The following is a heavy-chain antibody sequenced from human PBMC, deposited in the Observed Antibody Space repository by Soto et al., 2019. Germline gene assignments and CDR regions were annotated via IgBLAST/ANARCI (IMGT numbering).Heavy chain of an antibody. CDR2: ISAYNGNT. V-gene: IGHV1-18*01. CDR1: GYTFTSYG. Sequence: QVQLVQSGAEVKKPGASVKVSCKASGYTFTSYGISWVRQAPGQGLEWMGWISAYNGNTNYAQKLQGRVTMTTDTSTSTAYMELRSLRSDDTAVYYCARESGSGSYYYYYYGMDVWGQGTTVTVSS. D-gene: IGHD3-10*01. J-gene: IGHJ6*02. CDR3: ARESGSGSYYYYYYGMDV.